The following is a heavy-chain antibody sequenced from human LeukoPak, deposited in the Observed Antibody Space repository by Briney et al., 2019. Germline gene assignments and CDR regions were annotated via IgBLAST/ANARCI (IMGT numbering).Heavy chain of an antibody. CDR2: IYYSGST. J-gene: IGHJ3*02. Sequence: SETLSLTCTVSGGSISSYYWSWIRQPPGKGLEWIGYIYYSGSTNYNPSLKSRVTISVDTSKNQFSLKLSSVTAADTAVYYCARHSITPRAFDIWGQGTMVTVSS. D-gene: IGHD3-10*01. CDR3: ARHSITPRAFDI. V-gene: IGHV4-59*08. CDR1: GGSISSYY.